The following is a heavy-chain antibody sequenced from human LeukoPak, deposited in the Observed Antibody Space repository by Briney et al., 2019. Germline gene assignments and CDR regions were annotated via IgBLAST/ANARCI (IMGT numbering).Heavy chain of an antibody. Sequence: GGSLRLSCAASGFTFSSYSMNWVRQAPGKGLEWVSYISSSSTIYYADSVKGRFTISRDNAKNSLYLQMNSLRAEDTAVYYCARDFLLVPAAINANWFDPWGQGTLVTVSS. V-gene: IGHV3-48*01. D-gene: IGHD2-2*01. CDR3: ARDFLLVPAAINANWFDP. CDR2: ISSSSTI. J-gene: IGHJ5*02. CDR1: GFTFSSYS.